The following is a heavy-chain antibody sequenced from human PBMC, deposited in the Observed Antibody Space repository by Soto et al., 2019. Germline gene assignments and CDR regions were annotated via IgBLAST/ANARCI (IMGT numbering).Heavy chain of an antibody. V-gene: IGHV5-10-1*01. J-gene: IGHJ6*02. Sequence: KISCKGSGYSFTSYWISWVRQMPGKGLEWMGRIDPSDSYTNYSPSFQGHVTISADKSISTAYLQWSSLKASDTAMYYCASGSTSYYYYYGMDVWGQGTTVTVSS. CDR2: IDPSDSYT. CDR1: GYSFTSYW. CDR3: ASGSTSYYYYYGMDV. D-gene: IGHD2-2*01.